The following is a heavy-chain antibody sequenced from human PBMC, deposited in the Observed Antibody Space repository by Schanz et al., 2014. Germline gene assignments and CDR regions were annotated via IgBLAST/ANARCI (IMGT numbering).Heavy chain of an antibody. CDR3: ARGIGGYGANNYFDY. J-gene: IGHJ4*02. V-gene: IGHV1-18*01. Sequence: QVQLVQSGAEVKKPGASVRVSCKASGYIFINSGISWVRQAPGQGLEWVGWISAYNGNTKYPQKLQGRVTITRDTSASTAYMELSSLRSEDTAVYSCARGIGGYGANNYFDYWGQGTLVTVSS. CDR1: GYIFINSG. D-gene: IGHD5-12*01. CDR2: ISAYNGNT.